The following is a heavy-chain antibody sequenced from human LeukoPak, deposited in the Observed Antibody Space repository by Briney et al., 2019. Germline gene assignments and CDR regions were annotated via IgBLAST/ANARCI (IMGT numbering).Heavy chain of an antibody. CDR3: ARARGNSSSWFPSWFDP. J-gene: IGHJ5*02. V-gene: IGHV1-69*05. CDR2: IIPIFGTA. Sequence: ASVKVSCKASGGTFSSYAISWVRQAPGQGLEWMGAIIPIFGTANYAQKFQGRVTITTDESTSTAYMELSSLRSEDTAVYYCARARGNSSSWFPSWFDPWGQGTLVTVSP. D-gene: IGHD6-13*01. CDR1: GGTFSSYA.